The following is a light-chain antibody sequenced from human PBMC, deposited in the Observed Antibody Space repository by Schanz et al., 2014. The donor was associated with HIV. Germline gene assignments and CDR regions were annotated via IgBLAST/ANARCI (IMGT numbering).Light chain of an antibody. CDR3: SSYTVRNSWL. CDR2: AVT. V-gene: IGLV2-14*03. J-gene: IGLJ3*02. CDR1: NYDIGGNDF. Sequence: QSALTQPASVSGSPGQSITISCTGTNYDIGGNDFVSWYQQHPGEAPKLLIYAVTDRPSGISNRFSGSKSANTASLTISGLQAEDEADYYCSSYTVRNSWLFGGGTKLTVL.